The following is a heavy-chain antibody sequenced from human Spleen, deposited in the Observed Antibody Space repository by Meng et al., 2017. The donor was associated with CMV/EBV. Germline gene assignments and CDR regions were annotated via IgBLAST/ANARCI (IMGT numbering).Heavy chain of an antibody. V-gene: IGHV1-2*02. CDR3: ATYRDGHNGAYY. J-gene: IGHJ4*02. CDR2: INPNFGGT. D-gene: IGHD5-24*01. CDR1: GYTFTGHY. Sequence: ASVKVSCKASGYTFTGHYMHWVRQAPGQGLEWMGWINPNFGGTNYAQKFQGRVTVTTDTPTSTVYMELRGLRSDDTAVYYCATYRDGHNGAYYWGQGTLVTVSS.